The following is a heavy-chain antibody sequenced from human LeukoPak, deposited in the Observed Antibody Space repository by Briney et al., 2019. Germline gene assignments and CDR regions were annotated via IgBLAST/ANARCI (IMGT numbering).Heavy chain of an antibody. CDR2: ISSSSSYI. J-gene: IGHJ4*02. CDR3: ARVVVAAVDY. Sequence: PGGSLRLSCAAHGVTFSNYAMSWVRQAPGKGLEWVSSISSSSSYIYYADSVKGRFTISRDNAKNSLYLQMNSLRAEDTAVYYCARVVVAAVDYWGQGTLVTVSS. CDR1: GVTFSNYA. V-gene: IGHV3-21*01. D-gene: IGHD6-13*01.